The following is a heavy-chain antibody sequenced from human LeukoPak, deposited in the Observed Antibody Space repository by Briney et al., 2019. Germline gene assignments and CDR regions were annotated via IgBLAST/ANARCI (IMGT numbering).Heavy chain of an antibody. CDR3: ARDVIYGY. Sequence: GGSLRLSCAASGFTFYNYWMSWVRQAPGKGLEWVANIKQDGSEKYYVDSVKGRFTISRDNAKNSLYLQMNSLRAEDTAVYYCARDVIYGYWGQGTLVTVSS. V-gene: IGHV3-7*01. D-gene: IGHD2/OR15-2a*01. CDR2: IKQDGSEK. J-gene: IGHJ4*02. CDR1: GFTFYNYW.